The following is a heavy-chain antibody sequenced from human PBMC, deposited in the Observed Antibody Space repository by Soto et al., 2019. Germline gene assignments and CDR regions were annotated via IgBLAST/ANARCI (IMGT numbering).Heavy chain of an antibody. CDR3: ASVAI. V-gene: IGHV3-7*01. CDR1: GFTFSNYW. J-gene: IGHJ4*02. Sequence: EVQQVESGGGLVQPGGSLGLSCAASGFTFSNYWMSWVRQAPGKGLEWVANIKQDGTEKNYVDSVRGRFTISRDNAKNSLDLQMNRLTAEDTAVYYCASVAIWGQGTLVTVSS. D-gene: IGHD5-12*01. CDR2: IKQDGTEK.